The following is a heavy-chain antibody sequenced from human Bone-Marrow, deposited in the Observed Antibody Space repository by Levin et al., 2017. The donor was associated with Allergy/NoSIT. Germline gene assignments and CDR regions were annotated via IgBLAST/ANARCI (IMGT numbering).Heavy chain of an antibody. CDR2: ISYDGSNK. J-gene: IGHJ4*02. Sequence: GESLKISCAASGFTFSSYAMHWVRQAPGKGLEWVAVISYDGSNKYYADSVKGRFTISRDNSKNTLYLQMNSLRAEDTAVYYCARDSGETYYYDSSGLDYWGQGTLVTVSS. D-gene: IGHD3-22*01. V-gene: IGHV3-30-3*01. CDR1: GFTFSSYA. CDR3: ARDSGETYYYDSSGLDY.